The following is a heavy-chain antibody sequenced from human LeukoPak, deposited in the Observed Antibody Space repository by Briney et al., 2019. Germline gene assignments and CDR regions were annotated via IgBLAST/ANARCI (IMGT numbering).Heavy chain of an antibody. D-gene: IGHD2-2*02. V-gene: IGHV4-34*01. Sequence: PSETLSLTCAVYGGSFSGYYWSWIRRPPGKGLEWIGEINHSGSTNYNPSLKSRVTISVDTSKNQFSLKLSSVTAADTAVYYCARVDGGVVPAAISSPHFDYWGQGTLVTVSS. J-gene: IGHJ4*02. CDR1: GGSFSGYY. CDR3: ARVDGGVVPAAISSPHFDY. CDR2: INHSGST.